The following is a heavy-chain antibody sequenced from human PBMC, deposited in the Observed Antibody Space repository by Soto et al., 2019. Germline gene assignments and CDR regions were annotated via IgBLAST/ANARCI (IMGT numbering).Heavy chain of an antibody. J-gene: IGHJ6*02. D-gene: IGHD3-3*01. Sequence: GESLKISCKGSGYSFTSYWISWVRQMPGKGLEWMGRIDPSDSYTNYSPSFQGHVTISADKSISTAYLQWSSLKASDTAMYYCARHASGYDFWCGYGRPPGAYYYYEGMDVWGQGTTVTVSS. CDR1: GYSFTSYW. CDR3: ARHASGYDFWCGYGRPPGAYYYYEGMDV. CDR2: IDPSDSYT. V-gene: IGHV5-10-1*01.